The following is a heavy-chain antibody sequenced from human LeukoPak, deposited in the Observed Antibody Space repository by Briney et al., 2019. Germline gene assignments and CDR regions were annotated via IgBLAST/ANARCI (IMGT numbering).Heavy chain of an antibody. D-gene: IGHD5-12*01. CDR2: IKQDGSEK. V-gene: IGHV3-7*01. Sequence: GGSLRLSCAASGFTIRNYWMTWFRQAPGKGLEWVANIKQDGSEKYYVDSVKGRFTISRDNAKNSLYLQMDSLRAEDTAVYYCAREGYSGSNEFDYWGQGTLVTVSS. CDR3: AREGYSGSNEFDY. CDR1: GFTIRNYW. J-gene: IGHJ4*02.